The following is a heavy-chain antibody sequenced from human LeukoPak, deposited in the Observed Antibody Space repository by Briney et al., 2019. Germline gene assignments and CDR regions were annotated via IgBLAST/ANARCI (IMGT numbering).Heavy chain of an antibody. CDR1: GGSISSSSYY. CDR3: ARYGDYEFDP. V-gene: IGHV4-39*01. D-gene: IGHD4-17*01. J-gene: IGHJ5*02. CDR2: IYYSGST. Sequence: KPSETLSLTCTVSGGSISSSSYYWGWIRQPPGKGLEWIGSIYYSGSTYYNPSLKSRVTISVDTSKNQFSLKLSSLTAADTAVYYCARYGDYEFDPWGQGTLVTVSS.